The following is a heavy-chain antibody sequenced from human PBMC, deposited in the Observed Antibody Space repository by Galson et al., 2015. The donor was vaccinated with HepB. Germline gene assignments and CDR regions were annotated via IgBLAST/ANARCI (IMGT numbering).Heavy chain of an antibody. V-gene: IGHV3-30-3*01. CDR3: ARVPYGDSYYFDY. J-gene: IGHJ4*02. D-gene: IGHD4-17*01. CDR1: GFTFSSYA. CDR2: ISYDGSNK. Sequence: SLRLSCAASGFTFSSYAMHWVRQAPGKGLEWVAVISYDGSNKYYADSVKGRFTISRDNSKNTLYLQMNSLRAEDTAVYYCARVPYGDSYYFDYWGQGTLVTVSS.